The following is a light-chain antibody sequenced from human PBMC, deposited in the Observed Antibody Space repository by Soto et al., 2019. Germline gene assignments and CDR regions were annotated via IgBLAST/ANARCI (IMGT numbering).Light chain of an antibody. V-gene: IGKV3-20*01. CDR3: LHFGSLIQHT. Sequence: EIVMTQSPGTLSLSPGERATISCRASQVIGSRYLAWYHQKSGQAPRLLIYGSSSRATGIPDRFSGIGSGTVFTLTISILEPEDFGVYYCLHFGSLIQHTFGQGTKLAIK. CDR1: QVIGSRY. J-gene: IGKJ2*01. CDR2: GSS.